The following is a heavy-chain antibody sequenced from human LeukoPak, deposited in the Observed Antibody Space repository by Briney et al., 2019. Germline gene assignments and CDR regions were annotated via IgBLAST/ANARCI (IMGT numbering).Heavy chain of an antibody. CDR2: IYYSGST. Sequence: SETLSLTCTVSGGSISSYYWSWIRQPPGKGLEWIGYIYYSGSTNYNPSLKSRVTISVDTSKSQLSLKLSSVTAADTAVYYCAGALVGYCSSTSCYSIYYYYYGMDVWGKGTTVTVSS. D-gene: IGHD2-2*02. CDR3: AGALVGYCSSTSCYSIYYYYYGMDV. CDR1: GGSISSYY. J-gene: IGHJ6*04. V-gene: IGHV4-59*01.